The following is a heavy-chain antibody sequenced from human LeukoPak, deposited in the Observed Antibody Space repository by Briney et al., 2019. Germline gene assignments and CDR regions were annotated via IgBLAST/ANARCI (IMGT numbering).Heavy chain of an antibody. CDR3: ARSFLGVVNLDY. V-gene: IGHV3-33*01. Sequence: GGSLRLSCAASGFTFSSYGMHWVRQAPGKGLEWVAAIWYDGSNKYYADSVKGRFTISRDNSKNTVYLEMNSLRAEDTAVYYCARSFLGVVNLDYWGQGTLVTASS. CDR2: IWYDGSNK. J-gene: IGHJ4*02. CDR1: GFTFSSYG. D-gene: IGHD3-3*01.